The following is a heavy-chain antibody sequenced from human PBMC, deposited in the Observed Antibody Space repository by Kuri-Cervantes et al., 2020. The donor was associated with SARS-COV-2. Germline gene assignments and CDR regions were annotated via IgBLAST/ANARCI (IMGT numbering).Heavy chain of an antibody. V-gene: IGHV4-59*04. CDR1: CGSISSYY. D-gene: IGHD3-3*01. CDR3: ARLVPYYDFWSGSYYFDY. J-gene: IGHJ4*02. Sequence: SCTVSCGSISSYYWSWIRQPPGKGLEWIGYIYYSGSTYYNPSLKSRVTISVDTSKNQFSLKLSSVTAADTAVYYCARLVPYYDFWSGSYYFDYWGQGTLVTVSS. CDR2: IYYSGST.